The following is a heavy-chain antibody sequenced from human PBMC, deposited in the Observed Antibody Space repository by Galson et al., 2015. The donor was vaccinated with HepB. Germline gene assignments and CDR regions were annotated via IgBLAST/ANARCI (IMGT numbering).Heavy chain of an antibody. CDR3: ARTGAEALSRDYYFDF. J-gene: IGHJ4*02. CDR2: TSYRSEWYK. Sequence: CAISGDSVSSNSAAWNWIRQSPSRGLEWLGRTSYRSEWYKDYAASMKSRITINPDISKNQFSLQLNSVTPEDTAVYYCARTGAEALSRDYYFDFWDQGTLVTVSS. V-gene: IGHV6-1*01. CDR1: GDSVSSNSAA. D-gene: IGHD6-19*01.